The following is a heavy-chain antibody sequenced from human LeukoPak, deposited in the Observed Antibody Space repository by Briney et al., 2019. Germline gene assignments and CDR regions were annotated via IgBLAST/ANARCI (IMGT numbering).Heavy chain of an antibody. J-gene: IGHJ3*02. Sequence: SETLSLTCTVSGGSISSYYWSWIRQPPGKGLEWIGHIYYTGSTNYNPSLKSRVTISVDTSKNQFSLKPSSVTAADTAVYYCAREFSGLYCSGGSCYSGAFDIWGQGTMVTVSS. D-gene: IGHD2-15*01. V-gene: IGHV4-59*01. CDR1: GGSISSYY. CDR3: AREFSGLYCSGGSCYSGAFDI. CDR2: IYYTGST.